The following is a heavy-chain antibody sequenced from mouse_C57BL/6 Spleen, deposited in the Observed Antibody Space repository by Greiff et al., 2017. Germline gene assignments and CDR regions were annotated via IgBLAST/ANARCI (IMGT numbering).Heavy chain of an antibody. CDR1: GYTFTSYW. CDR3: ARMGLRYFDY. CDR2: IDPSDSYT. D-gene: IGHD1-1*01. J-gene: IGHJ2*01. V-gene: IGHV1-59*01. Sequence: QVQLKQPGAELVRPGTSVKLSCKASGYTFTSYWMHWVKQRPGQGLEWIGVIDPSDSYTNYNQKFKGKATLTVDTSSSTAYMQLSSLTSEDSAVYYCARMGLRYFDYWGQGTTLTVSS.